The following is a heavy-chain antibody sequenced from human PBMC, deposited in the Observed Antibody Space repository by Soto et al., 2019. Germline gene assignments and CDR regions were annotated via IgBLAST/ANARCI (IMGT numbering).Heavy chain of an antibody. V-gene: IGHV3-23*01. J-gene: IGHJ4*02. CDR2: IRDTGGYT. Sequence: GGSLRLSCVASGFTFSGYAMSWVRQAPGKGLQWVSAIRDTGGYTYYADSVKGRFTISRDNSKSTLYLQVHSLTAEDTAVYYCAKDRRAGGNSAFYFDFWGQGAQVTVSS. CDR3: AKDRRAGGNSAFYFDF. CDR1: GFTFSGYA. D-gene: IGHD3-16*01.